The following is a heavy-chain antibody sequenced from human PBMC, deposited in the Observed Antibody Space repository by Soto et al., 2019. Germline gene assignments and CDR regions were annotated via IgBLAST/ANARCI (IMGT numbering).Heavy chain of an antibody. CDR2: ISGNGYRE. CDR3: AKDRKYLWSDFDY. V-gene: IGHV3-23*01. J-gene: IGHJ4*01. Sequence: GGPLRLSCEALGFTFDDYAMTWAGQAPGKGLEWLPSISGNGYREYYADSVKARTTISGANPKYILSLQLYTLRAEDTAVYDCAKDRKYLWSDFDYCGHGALVTVSS. CDR1: GFTFDDYA. D-gene: IGHD2-21*01.